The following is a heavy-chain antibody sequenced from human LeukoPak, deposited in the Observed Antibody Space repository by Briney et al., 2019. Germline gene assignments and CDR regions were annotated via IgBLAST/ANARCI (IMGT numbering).Heavy chain of an antibody. CDR3: AALGIVGSTGVDY. V-gene: IGHV1-58*02. J-gene: IGHJ4*02. D-gene: IGHD1-26*01. CDR1: GFTFTSSA. CDR2: IVVGSGNT. Sequence: GASVKVSCKASGFTFTSSAMQWVRQARGQRLEWIGWIVVGSGNTNYAQKFQERVTITRDMSTSTAYMELSSLRSEDTAVYYCAALGIVGSTGVDYWGQGTLVTVSS.